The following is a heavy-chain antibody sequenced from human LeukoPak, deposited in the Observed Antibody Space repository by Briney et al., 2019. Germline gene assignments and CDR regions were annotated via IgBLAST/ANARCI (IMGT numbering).Heavy chain of an antibody. CDR2: ISGSGGVT. Sequence: GGSLRLSCTAPGFTLSIYSMHWVRQAPGKGPEWVSDISGSGGVTHYADSVKGRFSISRDNSKNTLYLQMSSLRAEDTAVYYCAKGPLIEVAGTTWDYWGQGTLVTVSS. D-gene: IGHD6-19*01. CDR3: AKGPLIEVAGTTWDY. CDR1: GFTLSIYS. V-gene: IGHV3-23*01. J-gene: IGHJ4*02.